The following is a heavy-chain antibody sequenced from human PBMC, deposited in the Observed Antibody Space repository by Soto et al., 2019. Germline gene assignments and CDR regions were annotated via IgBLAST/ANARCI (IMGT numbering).Heavy chain of an antibody. Sequence: QVQLVESGGGVVQPEGSLRLSCSASGFTFFSFGMHWVRQAPGKGLEWVALIWFDGSNKYYADSVKGRFTVSRDNSKNTLDLQMNSLRVEDTAVYYCARDEGDDILTGYYARYWGQGTLVTVSS. D-gene: IGHD3-9*01. CDR2: IWFDGSNK. J-gene: IGHJ4*02. V-gene: IGHV3-33*01. CDR3: ARDEGDDILTGYYARY. CDR1: GFTFFSFG.